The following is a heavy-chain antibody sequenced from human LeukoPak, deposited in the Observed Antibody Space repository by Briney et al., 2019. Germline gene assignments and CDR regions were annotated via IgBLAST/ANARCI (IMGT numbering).Heavy chain of an antibody. CDR3: ARDLHGGNSFTSDWYFDL. CDR2: ISHSGST. Sequence: GSLRLSCAASGFTFSGSAMHWVRQAPGKGLEWIGEISHSGSTNYNPSLKSRVTISVDKSKNQFSLKLSFVTAADTAVYYCARDLHGGNSFTSDWYFDLWGRGTLVTVSS. J-gene: IGHJ2*01. V-gene: IGHV4-4*02. CDR1: GFTFSGSA. D-gene: IGHD4-23*01.